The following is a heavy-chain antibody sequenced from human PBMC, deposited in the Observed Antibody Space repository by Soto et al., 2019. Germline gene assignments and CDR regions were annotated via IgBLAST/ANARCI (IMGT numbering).Heavy chain of an antibody. CDR1: GYTFTSYG. J-gene: IGHJ4*02. CDR2: ISTYNGNT. D-gene: IGHD3-22*01. Sequence: QVQLVQSGAEVKKPGASVKVSCKASGYTFTSYGISWVRQAPGQGLEWMGWISTYNGNTNYAQKLQGRVTMTTDTSTSTAYMDLRSLRSDDTAVYYCARVPATGYYYHSSGYYYFDYWGQGTLVTVSS. CDR3: ARVPATGYYYHSSGYYYFDY. V-gene: IGHV1-18*01.